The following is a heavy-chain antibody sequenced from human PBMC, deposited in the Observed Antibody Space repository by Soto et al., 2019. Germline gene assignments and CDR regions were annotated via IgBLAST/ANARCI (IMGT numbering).Heavy chain of an antibody. Sequence: GASVKVSCKASGGTFSSYAISWVRQAPGQGLEWMGGIIPIFGTANYAQKFQGRVTITADKSTSTAYMELSSLRSEDTAVYYCARGYYYDSSGYPRYYGMDVWGQGTTVTVSS. J-gene: IGHJ6*02. CDR2: IIPIFGTA. CDR3: ARGYYYDSSGYPRYYGMDV. CDR1: GGTFSSYA. D-gene: IGHD3-22*01. V-gene: IGHV1-69*06.